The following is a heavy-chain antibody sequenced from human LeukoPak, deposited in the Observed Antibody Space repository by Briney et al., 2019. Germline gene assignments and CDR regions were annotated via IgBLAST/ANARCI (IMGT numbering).Heavy chain of an antibody. D-gene: IGHD3-3*01. Sequence: ASVKVSCKASGYTFTSYYMHWARQAPGQGLEWMGIINPSGGSTSYAQKFQGRVTMTRDTSTSTVYMELSSLRSEDTAVYYCARAPYYDFWSGYYWFDPWGQGTLVTVSS. CDR1: GYTFTSYY. CDR3: ARAPYYDFWSGYYWFDP. V-gene: IGHV1-46*01. CDR2: INPSGGST. J-gene: IGHJ5*02.